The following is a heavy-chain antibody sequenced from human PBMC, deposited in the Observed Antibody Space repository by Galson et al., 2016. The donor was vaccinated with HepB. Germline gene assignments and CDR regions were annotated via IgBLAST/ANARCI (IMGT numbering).Heavy chain of an antibody. J-gene: IGHJ3*01. CDR1: GFTFSSYG. CDR3: ARGLDS. Sequence: SLRLSCAASGFTFSSYGIHWVRQAPGKGLEWVAVISSDGSKKSCADSVKGRFTISRDNAKNSLYLQMNSLRDEDTALYYCARGLDSWGQGTMVTVSS. V-gene: IGHV3-30*03. CDR2: ISSDGSKK. D-gene: IGHD2-21*01.